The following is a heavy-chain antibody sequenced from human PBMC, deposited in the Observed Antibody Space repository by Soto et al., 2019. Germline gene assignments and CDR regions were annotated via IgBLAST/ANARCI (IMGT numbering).Heavy chain of an antibody. V-gene: IGHV4-34*01. CDR3: ARAPMGYYYDSSGYYKAYYFDS. J-gene: IGHJ4*02. CDR1: VGSFSGYY. D-gene: IGHD3-22*01. Sequence: SETLSLTCAVYVGSFSGYYWSWIRQPPGKGLEWIGEINHSGSTNYNPSLKSRVTISVDTSKNQFSLKLSSVTAADTAVYYCARAPMGYYYDSSGYYKAYYFDSWGQGTLVTVSS. CDR2: INHSGST.